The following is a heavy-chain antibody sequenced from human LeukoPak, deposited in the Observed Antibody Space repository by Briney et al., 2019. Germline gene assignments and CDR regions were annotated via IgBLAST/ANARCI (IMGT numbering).Heavy chain of an antibody. V-gene: IGHV3-7*01. J-gene: IGHJ4*02. CDR3: ACRPSDIRYYGVFDF. Sequence: GGSLRLSCVGSGFTFSSLWMSWVRQIPGKGLEWVANKKQDGSEVYYVDSVKGRFTISRDNAKNSLYLQMNSLRVEDTAVYYCACRPSDIRYYGVFDFWGQGSLVTVSS. CDR1: GFTFSSLW. D-gene: IGHD3-10*01. CDR2: KKQDGSEV.